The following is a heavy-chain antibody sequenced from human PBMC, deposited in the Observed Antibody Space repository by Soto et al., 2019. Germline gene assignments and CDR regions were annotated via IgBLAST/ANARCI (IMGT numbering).Heavy chain of an antibody. D-gene: IGHD3-22*01. CDR1: GGSISSSSYY. CDR2: IYYSGST. Sequence: QLQLQESGPGLVKPSETLSLTCTVSGGSISSSSYYWGWIRQPPGKGLEWIGSIYYSGSTYYNPSLKSRVTISLASSKIRYSLKLSSVTAADTAVYYCAREARYYDGSGPWFDPWGQGTLVTVSS. CDR3: AREARYYDGSGPWFDP. V-gene: IGHV4-39*02. J-gene: IGHJ5*02.